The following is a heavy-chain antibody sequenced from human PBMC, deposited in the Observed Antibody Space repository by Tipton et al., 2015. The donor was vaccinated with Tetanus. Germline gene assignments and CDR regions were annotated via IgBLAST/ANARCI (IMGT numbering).Heavy chain of an antibody. CDR1: GYTFTSYG. CDR2: ISAYNGNT. V-gene: IGHV1-18*04. J-gene: IGHJ5*02. CDR3: ARGNHQWELLFSISYNWFDP. D-gene: IGHD1-26*01. Sequence: QLVQSGAEVKKPGASVKVSCKASGYTFTSYGISWVRQAPGQGLEWMGWISAYNGNTNHAQKLQGRVTMTPDTSTSTAYMELRSLRSDDTAVYYCARGNHQWELLFSISYNWFDPWGQGTLVTVSS.